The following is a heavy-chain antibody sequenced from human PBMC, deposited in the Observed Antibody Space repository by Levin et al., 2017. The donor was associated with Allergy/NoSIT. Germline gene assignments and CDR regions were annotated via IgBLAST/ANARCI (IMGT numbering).Heavy chain of an antibody. CDR2: IYSGGGT. J-gene: IGHJ4*02. CDR1: GFTVSNNQ. V-gene: IGHV3-66*02. Sequence: GESLKISCAASGFTVSNNQMTWVRQAPGKGLEWVSVIYSGGGTHYADPVQGRFTISRDSSKNTLYLQMNSLRADDTAVYYCTRAPGANGDYWSQGTLVTVSS. CDR3: TRAPGANGDY. D-gene: IGHD2-8*01.